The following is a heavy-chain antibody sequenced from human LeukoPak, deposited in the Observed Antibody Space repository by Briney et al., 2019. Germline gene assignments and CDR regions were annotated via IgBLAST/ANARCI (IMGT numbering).Heavy chain of an antibody. D-gene: IGHD3-22*01. CDR2: TSGSGDGT. Sequence: PGGSLRLSCAASGFTFSSYAMSWVRQAPGKGLEWVSATSGSGDGTFYADSVKGRFTISRDNSKNTLYLQMNSLRAEDTAIYYCAKLRDFFDSSGQFDYLGQGTLVTVSS. V-gene: IGHV3-23*01. CDR3: AKLRDFFDSSGQFDY. J-gene: IGHJ4*02. CDR1: GFTFSSYA.